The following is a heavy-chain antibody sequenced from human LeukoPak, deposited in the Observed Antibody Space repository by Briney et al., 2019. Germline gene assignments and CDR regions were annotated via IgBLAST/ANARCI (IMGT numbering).Heavy chain of an antibody. CDR3: ARDQVVAADYYYYGMDV. CDR2: ISSSSSYI. CDR1: GFTFSSYS. J-gene: IGHJ6*02. D-gene: IGHD2-15*01. Sequence: GGSLRLSCAASGFTFSSYSMNWVRQAPGKGLEWVSSISSSSSYIYYADSVEGRFTISRDNAKNSLYLQMNSLRAEDTAVYYCARDQVVAADYYYYGMDVWGQGTTVTVSS. V-gene: IGHV3-21*01.